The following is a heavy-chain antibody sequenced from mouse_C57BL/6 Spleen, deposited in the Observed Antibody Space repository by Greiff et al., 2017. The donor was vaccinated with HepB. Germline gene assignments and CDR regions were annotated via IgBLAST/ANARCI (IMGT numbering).Heavy chain of an antibody. D-gene: IGHD1-1*01. V-gene: IGHV14-1*01. CDR2: IDPEDGDT. CDR3: TTDYYGSLFAY. J-gene: IGHJ3*01. CDR1: GFNIKDYY. Sequence: VQLQQSGAELVRPGASVKLSCTASGFNIKDYYMHWVKQRPEQGLEWIGRIDPEDGDTEYAPKFQGKATMTADTSSNTAYLQLSSLTSEDTAVYYCTTDYYGSLFAYWGQGTLVTVSA.